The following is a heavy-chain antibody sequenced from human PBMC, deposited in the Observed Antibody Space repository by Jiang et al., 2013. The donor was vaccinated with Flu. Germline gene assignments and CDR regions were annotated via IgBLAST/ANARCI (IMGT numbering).Heavy chain of an antibody. CDR2: INHSGST. Sequence: LLKPSETLSLTCAVYGGSFSGYYWSWIRQPPGKGLEWIGEINHSGSTNYNPSLKSRVTISVDTSKNQFSLKLSSVTAADTAVYYCARLRKGPWGQGTLVTVSS. CDR3: ARLRKGP. V-gene: IGHV4-34*01. CDR1: GGSFSGYY. J-gene: IGHJ5*02.